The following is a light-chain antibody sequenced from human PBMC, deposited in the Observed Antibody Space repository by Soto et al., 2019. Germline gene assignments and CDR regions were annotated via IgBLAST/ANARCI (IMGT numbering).Light chain of an antibody. V-gene: IGKV1-5*01. CDR1: QSISRW. J-gene: IGKJ1*01. CDR2: DAS. Sequence: DIQMTQSPSTLSASVGDRVTITCRASQSISRWVAWYQQKPGKAPKFLIYDASSLESGVPSRFSGSGSGTEFNLTISRLQHDDFATYYCQQYNTSSTFGQGTKV. CDR3: QQYNTSST.